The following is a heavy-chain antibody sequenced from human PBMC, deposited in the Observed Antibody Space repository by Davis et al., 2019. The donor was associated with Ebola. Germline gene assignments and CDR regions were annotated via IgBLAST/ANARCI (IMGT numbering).Heavy chain of an antibody. Sequence: SAPTLAKPTPTLTLTCTFSGFSLSTRGMCLSWIRQPPPKALESLARIACHDDKYYSTYLKTRLTIPKDTSKNQVVPTMTNMDTVDTATYYCARIRVGANFDYYGMDVWGQGTTVTVSS. CDR2: IACHDDK. J-gene: IGHJ6*02. V-gene: IGHV2-70*11. CDR3: ARIRVGANFDYYGMDV. CDR1: GFSLSTRGMC. D-gene: IGHD1-26*01.